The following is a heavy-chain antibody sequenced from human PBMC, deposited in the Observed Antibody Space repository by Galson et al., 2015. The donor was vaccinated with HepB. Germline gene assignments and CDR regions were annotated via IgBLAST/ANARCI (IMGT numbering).Heavy chain of an antibody. CDR2: TLYRSKWSF. CDR1: GDSVSSNRAA. Sequence: CAISGDSVSSNRAAWNWIRQSPSRGLEWLGRTLYRSKWSFDYAPSVASRIIINPYTSQNQVSLPLNSVTPEDTAVYYCASEPTYSIAARPGDGGFDYWGQGTLVTVSS. CDR3: ASEPTYSIAARPGDGGFDY. J-gene: IGHJ4*02. D-gene: IGHD6-6*01. V-gene: IGHV6-1*01.